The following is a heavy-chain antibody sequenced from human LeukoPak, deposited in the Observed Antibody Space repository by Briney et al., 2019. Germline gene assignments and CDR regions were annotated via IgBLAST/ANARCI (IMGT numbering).Heavy chain of an antibody. V-gene: IGHV3-15*01. Sequence: GGSLSLSCTASGFTFSNAWMSWVRQAPGKGLEWIGRILRRSGTGNTGYAAPVKSRFSISRDDSKNTLYMPMTSLETDDADWYYCTTYVVGATMPVEYWGQGTLVTVSS. D-gene: IGHD1-26*01. CDR2: ILRRSGTGNT. CDR1: GFTFSNAW. J-gene: IGHJ4*02. CDR3: TTYVVGATMPVEY.